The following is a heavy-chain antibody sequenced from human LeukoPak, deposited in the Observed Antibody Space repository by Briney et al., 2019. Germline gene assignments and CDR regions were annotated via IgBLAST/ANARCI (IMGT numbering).Heavy chain of an antibody. Sequence: GGSLRLSCVDSGFTFDDYGMNWVRQAPGKGLEWVSGISWNGGSTDYADSVKGRFTISRDNAKNALYLQMNSLRAEDTAIYHCARKTYYYDSSPAGWFDAWGQGTLVTVSS. CDR1: GFTFDDYG. CDR2: ISWNGGST. J-gene: IGHJ5*02. D-gene: IGHD3-22*01. CDR3: ARKTYYYDSSPAGWFDA. V-gene: IGHV3-20*01.